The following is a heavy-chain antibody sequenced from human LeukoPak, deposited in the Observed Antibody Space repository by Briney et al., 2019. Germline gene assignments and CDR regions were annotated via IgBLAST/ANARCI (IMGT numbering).Heavy chain of an antibody. CDR3: ARVPLNPIVVVTAIWGFDY. V-gene: IGHV1-2*02. J-gene: IGHJ4*02. Sequence: GASVKVSCKASGYTFTGHYIHWVRQAPGQGLEWMGWINSNTGGTNYAQKFQGRVTMTRDTSISTAYMELSRLRSDDTAVYYCARVPLNPIVVVTAIWGFDYWGQGTLVTVSS. D-gene: IGHD2-21*02. CDR1: GYTFTGHY. CDR2: INSNTGGT.